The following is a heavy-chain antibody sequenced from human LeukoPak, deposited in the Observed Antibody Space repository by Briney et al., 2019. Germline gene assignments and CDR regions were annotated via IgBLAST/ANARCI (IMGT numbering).Heavy chain of an antibody. Sequence: GGSLGLSCAASGFTFSSYAMSWVRQAPGKGLEWVSAISGSGGSTYYADSVKGRFTISRDNSKNTLYLQMNSLRAEDTAVYYCAKVPLKYNWNDGWNWFDRWGQGTLVTVSS. J-gene: IGHJ5*02. CDR2: ISGSGGST. V-gene: IGHV3-23*01. CDR1: GFTFSSYA. D-gene: IGHD1-20*01. CDR3: AKVPLKYNWNDGWNWFDR.